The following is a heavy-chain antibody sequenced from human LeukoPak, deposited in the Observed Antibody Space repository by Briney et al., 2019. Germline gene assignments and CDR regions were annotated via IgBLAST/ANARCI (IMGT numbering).Heavy chain of an antibody. CDR1: GFIFSSYS. V-gene: IGHV3-30*18. J-gene: IGHJ4*02. D-gene: IGHD2-15*01. CDR2: ISYDGSNK. CDR3: AKEKLGYCSGGSCQYFDY. Sequence: GGSLRLSCAASGFIFSSYSMSWVRQAPGKGLEWVAVISYDGSNKYYADSVKGRFTISRDNSKNTLYLQMNSLRAEDTAVYYCAKEKLGYCSGGSCQYFDYWGQGTLVTVSS.